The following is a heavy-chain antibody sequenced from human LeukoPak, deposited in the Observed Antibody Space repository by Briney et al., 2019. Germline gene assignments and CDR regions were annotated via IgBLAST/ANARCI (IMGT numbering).Heavy chain of an antibody. J-gene: IGHJ4*02. CDR1: GFTFSDYY. CDR2: ISSSGSTI. CDR3: VRDRGYYYDSSGYYDY. D-gene: IGHD3-22*01. V-gene: IGHV3-11*01. Sequence: GGSLRLSCAASGFTFSDYYMSWIRQAPGKGLEWVSYISSSGSTIYYADSVKGRFTISRDNAKNSLYLQMNSLRAEDTAVYYCVRDRGYYYDSSGYYDYWGQGTLVTVSS.